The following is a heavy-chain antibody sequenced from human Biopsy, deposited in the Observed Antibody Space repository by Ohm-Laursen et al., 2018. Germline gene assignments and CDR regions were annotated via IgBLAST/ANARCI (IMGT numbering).Heavy chain of an antibody. CDR2: ISASGNHI. Sequence: SLRLSCTAIGFTFSNYAMTWVRQAPGKGLEWVSSISASGNHIYYTDSVKGRFTVSRDNGKNSVYLQMNSLRVEDTAVYYCARDGEAKYCKHGVCPSDFWGQGTLVTVSS. V-gene: IGHV3-21*01. D-gene: IGHD2-8*01. J-gene: IGHJ4*02. CDR1: GFTFSNYA. CDR3: ARDGEAKYCKHGVCPSDF.